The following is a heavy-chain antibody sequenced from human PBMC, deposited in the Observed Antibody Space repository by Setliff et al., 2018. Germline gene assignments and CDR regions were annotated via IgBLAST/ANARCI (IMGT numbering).Heavy chain of an antibody. J-gene: IGHJ2*01. CDR3: ARASGELFYEWYFDL. CDR2: ISSSGSTI. D-gene: IGHD3-10*01. CDR1: GFTFSDYY. Sequence: GGSLRLSCAASGFTFSDYYMSWIRQAPGKGREWVSYISSSGSTIYYADSVKGRFTISRDNAKNSLYLQRNSLRAEDTAVYYCARASGELFYEWYFDLWGRGTLVTVSS. V-gene: IGHV3-11*01.